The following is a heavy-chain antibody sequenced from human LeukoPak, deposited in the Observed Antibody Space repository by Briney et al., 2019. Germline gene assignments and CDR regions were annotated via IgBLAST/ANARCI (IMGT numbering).Heavy chain of an antibody. CDR2: ITTYKDNT. CDR3: ARHHQLYTTGTTFDY. Sequence: GASVKVSCKASGYIFSNHGISWVRQAPGEGLEWMGWITTYKDNTAYALKFQGRVTMTTDTSTSTAYMELRSLRSDDTAVYYCARHHQLYTTGTTFDYWGQGTLVTVSS. V-gene: IGHV1-18*01. CDR1: GYIFSNHG. J-gene: IGHJ4*02. D-gene: IGHD1-1*01.